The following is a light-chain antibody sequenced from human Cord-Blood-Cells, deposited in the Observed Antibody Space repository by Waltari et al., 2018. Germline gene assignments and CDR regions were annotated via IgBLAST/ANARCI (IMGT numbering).Light chain of an antibody. V-gene: IGKV1-39*01. CDR1: QSISSY. CDR2: AAS. CDR3: QQSYSTPRT. J-gene: IGKJ1*01. Sequence: DIQMTQSPSSLSASVGDRVTITCRASQSISSYLNWYQQKPGKAPKLLIYAASSLQSRVPSRFSGSGSGTDFTLTSSSLQPEDFATYYCQQSYSTPRTFGQGTKVEIK.